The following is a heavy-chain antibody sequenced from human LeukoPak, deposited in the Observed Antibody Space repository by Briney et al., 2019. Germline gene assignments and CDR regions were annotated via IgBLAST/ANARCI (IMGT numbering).Heavy chain of an antibody. CDR3: ARAIAARPTHYFDY. CDR1: GYTFTSYG. CDR2: ISAYNGNT. D-gene: IGHD6-6*01. Sequence: GASVKVSCKASGYTFTSYGISWVRQAPGQGLEWMGWISAYNGNTNYAQKLQGRVTMTTDTSTSTAYMELRSLRSDDTAVYYCARAIAARPTHYFDYWGQGTLVTVSS. V-gene: IGHV1-18*01. J-gene: IGHJ4*02.